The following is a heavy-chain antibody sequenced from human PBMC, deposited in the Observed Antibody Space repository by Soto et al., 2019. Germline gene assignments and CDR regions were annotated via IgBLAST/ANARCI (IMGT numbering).Heavy chain of an antibody. CDR1: GYSFTDYH. Sequence: ASVKVSCKASGYSFTDYHIHWVRQAPGQGLEWLGRINPKSGGTSTAQKFQGWVTMTTDTSISTASMELTGLTSDDTAIYYCARGDSTDCSNGVCSFFYNHDMDVWGQGTTVTVSS. V-gene: IGHV1-2*04. D-gene: IGHD2-8*01. J-gene: IGHJ6*02. CDR3: ARGDSTDCSNGVCSFFYNHDMDV. CDR2: INPKSGGT.